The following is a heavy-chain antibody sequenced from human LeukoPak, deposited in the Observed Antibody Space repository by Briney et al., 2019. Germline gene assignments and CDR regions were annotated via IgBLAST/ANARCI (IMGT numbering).Heavy chain of an antibody. J-gene: IGHJ3*02. CDR3: ARDSSVPRADGAFDI. CDR2: INPSGGST. D-gene: IGHD3-10*01. Sequence: ASVKVSCKASGYTFTSYYMHWVRQAPGQGLEWMGIINPSGGSTSYVQKFQGRVTMTRDTSTSTVYMGLSSLRSEDTAVYYCARDSSVPRADGAFDIWGQGTMVTVSS. CDR1: GYTFTSYY. V-gene: IGHV1-46*01.